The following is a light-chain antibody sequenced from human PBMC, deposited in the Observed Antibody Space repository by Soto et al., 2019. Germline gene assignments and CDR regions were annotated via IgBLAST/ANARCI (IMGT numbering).Light chain of an antibody. Sequence: QSALSQPASVACSPGQSITISCTGSFSDIAVFNYVSWYQQYPGRAPKLLIYQVTSRASGVSHRFSGSKSGNTASLTISGLKPEDEAEYYCNSYSRTNFDVFGTGTKVTVL. CDR1: FSDIAVFNY. CDR3: NSYSRTNFDV. V-gene: IGLV2-14*01. J-gene: IGLJ1*01. CDR2: QVT.